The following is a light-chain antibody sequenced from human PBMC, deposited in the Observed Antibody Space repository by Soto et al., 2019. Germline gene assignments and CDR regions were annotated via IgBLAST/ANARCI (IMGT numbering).Light chain of an antibody. Sequence: ENVLTQSPGTLSLSPGERASLSCRASQHITSIYLAWYQQKPGRAPRLLVYGTSNRATGIPDRFSGSWSGTDFTLTIRRLEPEDCAVYYCQDASTLPWTLGQGTKVDIK. CDR2: GTS. V-gene: IGKV3-20*01. CDR3: QDASTLPWT. J-gene: IGKJ1*01. CDR1: QHITSIY.